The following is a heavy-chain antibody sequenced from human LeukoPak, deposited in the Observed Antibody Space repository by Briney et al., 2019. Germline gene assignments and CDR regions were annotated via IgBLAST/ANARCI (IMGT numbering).Heavy chain of an antibody. Sequence: ASVKVSCKASGYTFTSYGISWVRQAPGQGLEWMGWIGAYNGNTNYAQKLQGRVTMTTDTSTSTAYMELRSLRSDDTAVYYCARDLSGDSSGYYYFFDYWGQGTLVTVSS. D-gene: IGHD3-22*01. CDR2: IGAYNGNT. CDR1: GYTFTSYG. J-gene: IGHJ4*02. V-gene: IGHV1-18*01. CDR3: ARDLSGDSSGYYYFFDY.